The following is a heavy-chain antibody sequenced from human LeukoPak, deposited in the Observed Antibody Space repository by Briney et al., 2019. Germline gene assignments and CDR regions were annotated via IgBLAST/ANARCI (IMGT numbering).Heavy chain of an antibody. V-gene: IGHV3-23*01. CDR2: ISGSGTST. D-gene: IGHD2-2*01. Sequence: GGSLRLSCAASGFTFSSYSMNWVRQAPGKGLEWVSLISGSGTSTYYADSVKGRFTLSRDNSKNTLYLQMNSLRAEDTAVYYCANDRDCSSSSCYFFDYWGQGTLVTVSS. CDR1: GFTFSSYS. CDR3: ANDRDCSSSSCYFFDY. J-gene: IGHJ4*02.